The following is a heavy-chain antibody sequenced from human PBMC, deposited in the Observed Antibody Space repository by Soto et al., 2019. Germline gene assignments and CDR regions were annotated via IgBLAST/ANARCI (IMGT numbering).Heavy chain of an antibody. J-gene: IGHJ2*01. CDR1: GFTFSSYA. D-gene: IGHD4-4*01. V-gene: IGHV3-30*14. CDR3: ATSLWRDDYNSGDFDL. Sequence: QVQLVGSGGGVVQPGWSLRLSCAASGFTFSSYAMHWVRAAPGKGLEWVAVISYDGSNKYYADSVKGRFTISGDNSKDTLYLQMNPLRAEGTAVSYCATSLWRDDYNSGDFDLWGPRTLVTV. CDR2: ISYDGSNK.